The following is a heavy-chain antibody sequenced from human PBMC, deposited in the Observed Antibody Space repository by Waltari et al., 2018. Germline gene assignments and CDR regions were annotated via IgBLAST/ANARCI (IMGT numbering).Heavy chain of an antibody. D-gene: IGHD1-7*01. CDR3: ARALGNWNYGLDY. V-gene: IGHV4-59*01. CDR1: GGSISSYY. CDR2: IYYNGST. J-gene: IGHJ4*02. Sequence: QVQLQESGPGLVKPSETLSLTCTVSGGSISSYYWNWIRQPPGKGLEWIGYIYYNGSTNYNPSLKSRVTILVDTSNNQFSLKLSSVTAADTAVYYCARALGNWNYGLDYGGQGTLVTVSS.